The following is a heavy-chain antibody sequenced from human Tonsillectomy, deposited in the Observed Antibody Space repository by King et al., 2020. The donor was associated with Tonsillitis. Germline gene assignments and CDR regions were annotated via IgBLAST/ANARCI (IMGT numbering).Heavy chain of an antibody. V-gene: IGHV3-23*04. CDR3: AKDPSNYYDFWSGRYYFDY. D-gene: IGHD3-3*01. J-gene: IGHJ4*02. CDR2: ISDSGGST. Sequence: VQLVESGGGLVQPGGSLRLSCAASGFTFSSYAMSWVRQAPGKGLEWVSAISDSGGSTYYADSVKGRFTISRGNSKTTLYLQMNSLRAEDTAVYYCAKDPSNYYDFWSGRYYFDYWGQGTLVTVSS. CDR1: GFTFSSYA.